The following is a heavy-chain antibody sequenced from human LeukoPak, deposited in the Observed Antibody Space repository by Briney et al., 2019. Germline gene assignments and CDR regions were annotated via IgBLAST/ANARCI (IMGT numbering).Heavy chain of an antibody. CDR3: ARTSRYNTRKGFDY. D-gene: IGHD1-14*01. J-gene: IGHJ4*02. V-gene: IGHV5-51*01. CDR2: IFPGDSDT. Sequence: GESLKISCQGSGYSFTNYWIGWARQMPGKGLEWMGIIFPGDSDTRYSPSFEGQVTISADKSISTAYLQWCSLKASDTAMYFCARTSRYNTRKGFDYWGQGSLVTVSS. CDR1: GYSFTNYW.